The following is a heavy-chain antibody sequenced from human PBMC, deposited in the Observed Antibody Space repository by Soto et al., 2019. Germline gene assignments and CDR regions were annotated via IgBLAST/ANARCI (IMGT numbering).Heavy chain of an antibody. V-gene: IGHV4-59*01. CDR1: GASLTQYY. CDR3: ARDPVDGYDFFDN. J-gene: IGHJ5*02. Sequence: SETLSLTCTVSGASLTQYYWNWIRQSPGKGLEWIVSVSNSGSPVYNPSLTSRVTISLDTSKKKSSLTLTSVTAADTAVYWCARDPVDGYDFFDNWGQGAQVTVSS. CDR2: VSNSGSP. D-gene: IGHD5-12*01.